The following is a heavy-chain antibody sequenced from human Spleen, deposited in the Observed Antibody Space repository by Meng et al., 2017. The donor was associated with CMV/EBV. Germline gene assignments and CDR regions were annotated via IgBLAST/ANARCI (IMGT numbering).Heavy chain of an antibody. J-gene: IGHJ6*02. D-gene: IGHD3-16*01. V-gene: IGHV4-61*01. CDR1: GASVSSRSYY. CDR3: ARDPVWGSPGGYHLRGLGMDV. Sequence: SETLSLTCTVSGASVSSRSYYWTWIRQPPGKGLEWIGYIYYSGSTNYNPSLKSRVTISVDTSKNQFSLKLSSVTAADTAVYYCARDPVWGSPGGYHLRGLGMDVWGQGTTVTVSS. CDR2: IYYSGST.